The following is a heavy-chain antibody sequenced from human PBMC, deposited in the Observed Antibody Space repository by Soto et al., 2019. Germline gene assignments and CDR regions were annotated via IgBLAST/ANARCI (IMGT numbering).Heavy chain of an antibody. V-gene: IGHV4-39*01. CDR3: ARQGGGGTNGIFAWPDRGTWFEP. Sequence: ETLSLTCSDAGGRISNTNYYWGWIRQPPGKGREWIASIYHNGNTYYNPSLKSRVTIYVDTSKSQFSLKLTSVTAADTAIYLCARQGGGGTNGIFAWPDRGTWFEPWGQGTLVTVSS. J-gene: IGHJ5*02. CDR2: IYHNGNT. CDR1: GGRISNTNYY. D-gene: IGHD1-1*01.